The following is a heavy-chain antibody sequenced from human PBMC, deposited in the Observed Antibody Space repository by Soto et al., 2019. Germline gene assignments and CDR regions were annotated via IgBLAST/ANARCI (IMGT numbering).Heavy chain of an antibody. CDR1: GGSISSGGYY. CDR3: AATSSGWYFPSPYYYYGMDV. V-gene: IGHV4-31*03. Sequence: PSETLSLTCTVSGGSISSGGYYWSWIRQHPGKGLEWIGYIYYSGSTYYNPSLKSRVTISVDTSKNQFSLKLSSVTAADTAVYYCAATSSGWYFPSPYYYYGMDVWGQGTTVTVSS. J-gene: IGHJ6*02. D-gene: IGHD6-19*01. CDR2: IYYSGST.